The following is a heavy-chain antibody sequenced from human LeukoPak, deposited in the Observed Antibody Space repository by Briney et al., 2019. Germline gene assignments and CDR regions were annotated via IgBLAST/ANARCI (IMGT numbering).Heavy chain of an antibody. CDR1: GFTFSNVW. V-gene: IGHV3-15*01. CDR3: VTRVKSTGDY. Sequence: GGSLRLSCEGSGFTFSNVWKNWVRQASGKGLEWIGRIKTKTEGGTTEYAAPMKGRFTISRDDSKNTMYLQMNSLKTEDTALYYCVTRVKSTGDYWGQGTLVTVSS. D-gene: IGHD1-14*01. J-gene: IGHJ4*02. CDR2: IKTKTEGGTT.